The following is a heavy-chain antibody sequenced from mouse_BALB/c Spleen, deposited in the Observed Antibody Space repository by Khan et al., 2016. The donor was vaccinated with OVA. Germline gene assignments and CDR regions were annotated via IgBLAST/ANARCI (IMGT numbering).Heavy chain of an antibody. J-gene: IGHJ4*01. CDR1: GFSLTSYG. CDR3: ARNCYYYGIRNAMDY. V-gene: IGHV2-2*02. Sequence: VQLQESGPGLVQPSQSLSITCTVSGFSLTSYGVHWVRQSPGKGLEWLGVIWSGGSTDYNAAFISRLSISKDNSKSKVFFKMNSLQDNDTAIYYCARNCYYYGIRNAMDYWVQGTSVTVSS. CDR2: IWSGGST. D-gene: IGHD1-1*01.